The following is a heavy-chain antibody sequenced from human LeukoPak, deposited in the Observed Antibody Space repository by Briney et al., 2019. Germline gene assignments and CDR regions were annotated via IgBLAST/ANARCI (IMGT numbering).Heavy chain of an antibody. CDR2: ITYDGYYK. Sequence: AGGSLRPSCAASGFTFTNYGMHWVRQAPGKGLEWVALITYDGYYKYYSDSVKGRFTISSDTSKNTLYLQMNSLRAEDTAVYYCARDLSPVVRASPMGYWGQGTPVTVSS. CDR3: ARDLSPVVRASPMGY. J-gene: IGHJ4*02. D-gene: IGHD3-10*01. CDR1: GFTFTNYG. V-gene: IGHV3-30*03.